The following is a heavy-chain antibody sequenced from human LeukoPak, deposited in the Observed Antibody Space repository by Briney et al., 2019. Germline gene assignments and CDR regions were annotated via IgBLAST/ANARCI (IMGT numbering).Heavy chain of an antibody. D-gene: IGHD1-26*01. CDR3: AKGDSIVGAIIDY. J-gene: IGHJ4*02. CDR2: ISGSGGST. Sequence: GGSLRLSCAASGFTFSSYWMSWVRQAPGKGLEWVSAISGSGGSTYYADSVKGRFTISRDNSKNTLYLQMNSLRAEDTAVYYCAKGDSIVGAIIDYWGQGTLVTVSS. V-gene: IGHV3-23*01. CDR1: GFTFSSYW.